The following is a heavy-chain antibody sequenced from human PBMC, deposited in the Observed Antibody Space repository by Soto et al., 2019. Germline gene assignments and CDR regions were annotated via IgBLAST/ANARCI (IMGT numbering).Heavy chain of an antibody. CDR3: ARGRAGDSPSVPY. CDR2: INHRGST. D-gene: IGHD7-27*01. Sequence: QVQLQQWGAGLLKPSETLSLTCAVYGGSFSGYYWSWIRQPPGKGLEWIGEINHRGSTNYNPSLKSRVTISVDTSKNQFSLKLSSVTAADTAVYYCARGRAGDSPSVPYWGQGTLVTVSS. V-gene: IGHV4-34*01. CDR1: GGSFSGYY. J-gene: IGHJ4*02.